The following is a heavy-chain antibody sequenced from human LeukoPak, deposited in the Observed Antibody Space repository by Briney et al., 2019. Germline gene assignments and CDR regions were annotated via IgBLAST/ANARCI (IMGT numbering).Heavy chain of an antibody. Sequence: GGSLRLSCVASGFTFSNYLMSWVRQAPGKGLEWVAFIRYDGSNKYYADSVKGRFTISRDNSKNTLYLQMNSLRAEDTAVYYCASAGHYYYYMDVWGKGTTVTISS. D-gene: IGHD6-13*01. CDR3: ASAGHYYYYMDV. J-gene: IGHJ6*03. CDR2: IRYDGSNK. V-gene: IGHV3-30*02. CDR1: GFTFSNYL.